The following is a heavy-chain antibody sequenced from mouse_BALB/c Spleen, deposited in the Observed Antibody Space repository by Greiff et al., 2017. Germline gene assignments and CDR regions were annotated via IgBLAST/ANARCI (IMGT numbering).Heavy chain of an antibody. CDR3: TRWGHGYQGYYAMDY. Sequence: QVQLQQPGAELVRPGASVKLSCKASGYTFTSYWINWVKQRPGQGLEWIGNIYPSDSYTNYNQKFKDKATLTVDKSSSTAYMQLSSPTSEDSAVYYCTRWGHGYQGYYAMDYWGQGTSVTVSS. CDR2: IYPSDSYT. V-gene: IGHV1-69*02. D-gene: IGHD1-2*01. CDR1: GYTFTSYW. J-gene: IGHJ4*01.